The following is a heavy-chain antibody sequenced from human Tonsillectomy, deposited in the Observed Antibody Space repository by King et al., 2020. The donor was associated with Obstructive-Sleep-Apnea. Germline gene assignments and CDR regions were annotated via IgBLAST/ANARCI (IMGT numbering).Heavy chain of an antibody. CDR3: AKSTVPHYYFYGMDV. CDR2: ISWNGGST. CDR1: GFTFDDYT. Sequence: VQLVESGGVVVQPGGSLRLSCAASGFTFDDYTMHWVRQAPGKGLEWFSLISWNGGSTYYAESVKGRFTISRDNSKNSLYLQMNSLRTEDTALYYCAKSTVPHYYFYGMDVWGQGTTVTVSS. J-gene: IGHJ6*02. D-gene: IGHD4-17*01. V-gene: IGHV3-43*01.